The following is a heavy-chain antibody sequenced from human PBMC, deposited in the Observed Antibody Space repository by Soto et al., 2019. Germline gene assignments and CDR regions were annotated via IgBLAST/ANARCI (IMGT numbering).Heavy chain of an antibody. J-gene: IGHJ5*02. V-gene: IGHV1-3*01. CDR3: VRRHVSATGIARCER. CDR2: INAANGDT. CDR1: GYTFTSYG. D-gene: IGHD1-26*01. Sequence: GASVKVSCKASGYTFTSYGIHWVRQAPGQRLEWMGWINAANGDTKYSPKFQGRVTITRDTSASTAYMELSSLRSEDTAVYYCVRRHVSATGIARCERWGKGKMVTVST.